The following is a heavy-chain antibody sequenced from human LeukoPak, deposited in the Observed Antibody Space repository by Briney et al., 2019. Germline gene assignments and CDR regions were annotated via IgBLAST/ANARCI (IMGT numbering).Heavy chain of an antibody. J-gene: IGHJ4*02. CDR1: GYTFTSYG. CDR2: ISAYNGNT. Sequence: GASVKVSCKASGYTFTSYGISWVRQAPGQGLEWMGWISAYNGNTNYAQKFQGRVTITADESTSTAYMELSSLRSEDTAVYYCASEALYSSPTYYFDYWGQGTLVTVSS. D-gene: IGHD6-13*01. CDR3: ASEALYSSPTYYFDY. V-gene: IGHV1-18*01.